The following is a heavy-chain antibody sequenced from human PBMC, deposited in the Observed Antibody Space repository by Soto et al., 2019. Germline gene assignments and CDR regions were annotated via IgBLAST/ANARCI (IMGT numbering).Heavy chain of an antibody. CDR2: IYPGDSDT. D-gene: IGHD4-17*01. V-gene: IGHV5-51*01. Sequence: GGSLKISCKGSGYSFTSYWIGWVRQMPGKGLEWMGIIYPGDSDTRYSPSFQGQVTMSADKSISTAYLQWNSLKASDTAMYYCARHLSRDYGYYFDNWGPGTLVTVSS. CDR3: ARHLSRDYGYYFDN. CDR1: GYSFTSYW. J-gene: IGHJ4*02.